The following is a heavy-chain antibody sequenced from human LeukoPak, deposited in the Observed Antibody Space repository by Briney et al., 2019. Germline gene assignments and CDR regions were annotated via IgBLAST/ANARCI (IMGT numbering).Heavy chain of an antibody. CDR2: ISWNSGSI. D-gene: IGHD6-13*01. V-gene: IGHV3-9*01. Sequence: PGRSLSLSFAASGFTFDDYAMHWVRPAPGKGLEWVSGISWNSGSIGYADSVKGRFTISRDNAKNSLYLQMNSLRAEDTALYYCAKDIKSGAAAGNNFDYWGQGTLVTVSS. CDR3: AKDIKSGAAAGNNFDY. J-gene: IGHJ4*02. CDR1: GFTFDDYA.